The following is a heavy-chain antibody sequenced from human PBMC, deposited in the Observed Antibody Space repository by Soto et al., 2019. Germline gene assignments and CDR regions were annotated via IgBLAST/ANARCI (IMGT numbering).Heavy chain of an antibody. CDR3: ASLAIGTIIWGATDF. J-gene: IGHJ4*02. CDR2: ISSGGSSI. Sequence: SMGLSCAASGFTFSDYYMTWIRQAPGKGLEWVSYISSGGSSIYYADSVKGRFTISRDNAKNLLYLQMNSLRAEDTAMYYCASLAIGTIIWGATDFWGLGTSVT. CDR1: GFTFSDYY. V-gene: IGHV3-11*01. D-gene: IGHD3-10*01.